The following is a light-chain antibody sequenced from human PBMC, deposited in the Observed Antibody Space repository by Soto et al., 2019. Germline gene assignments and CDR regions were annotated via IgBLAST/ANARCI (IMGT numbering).Light chain of an antibody. V-gene: IGLV1-40*01. CDR1: SSNIGAGYD. CDR2: GNS. CDR3: QSYDSSLSGSGV. Sequence: QSVLTQPPSVSGAPGQRVTISCTGSSSNIGAGYDVHWYQQLPGTAPKLLIYGNSKRPSGVPDRFSGSKSGTSASRAITGLQAEDEADYYCQSYDSSLSGSGVFGTGTKLTVL. J-gene: IGLJ1*01.